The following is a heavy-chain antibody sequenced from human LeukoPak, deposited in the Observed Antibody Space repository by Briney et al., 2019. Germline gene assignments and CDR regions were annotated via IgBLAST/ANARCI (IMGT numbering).Heavy chain of an antibody. CDR3: ALRIAAAGKFDY. J-gene: IGHJ4*02. CDR2: MYYSGST. V-gene: IGHV4-39*07. Sequence: SETLSLTCTVSGGSISSSDYYWGWFRQPPGKGPEWIGSMYYSGSTYYNPSLKSRVTISVDTSKNQFSLKLSSVTAADTAVYYCALRIAAAGKFDYWGQGTLVTVSS. CDR1: GGSISSSDYY. D-gene: IGHD6-13*01.